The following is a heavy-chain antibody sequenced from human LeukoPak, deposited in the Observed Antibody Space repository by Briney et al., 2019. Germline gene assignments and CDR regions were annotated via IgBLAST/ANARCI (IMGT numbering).Heavy chain of an antibody. CDR1: GFIFSSYW. J-gene: IGHJ3*02. Sequence: GGSLRLPCAASGFIFSSYWMSWVRQAPGKGLEWVANIKQDGSEKYYVDAVKGRFTISRGNAENSLYLQMTSLRAEDTAVYYCARDLAGPPQEAFDIWGQGTMVTVSS. CDR2: IKQDGSEK. CDR3: ARDLAGPPQEAFDI. V-gene: IGHV3-7*01.